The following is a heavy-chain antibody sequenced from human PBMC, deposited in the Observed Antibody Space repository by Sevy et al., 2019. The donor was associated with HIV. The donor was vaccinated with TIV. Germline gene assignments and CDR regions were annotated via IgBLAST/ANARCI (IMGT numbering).Heavy chain of an antibody. V-gene: IGHV1-69*13. CDR2: IIPILGTV. J-gene: IGHJ4*02. Sequence: ASVKVSCKASGGTFSSYGISWVRQAPGQGLEWMGGIIPILGTVNYSQKFQGRVTITADESTKTGYMELSSLRSEDTAVYYCARGGGNGWYYFDYWGQETLVTVSS. CDR3: ARGGGNGWYYFDY. D-gene: IGHD6-19*01. CDR1: GGTFSSYG.